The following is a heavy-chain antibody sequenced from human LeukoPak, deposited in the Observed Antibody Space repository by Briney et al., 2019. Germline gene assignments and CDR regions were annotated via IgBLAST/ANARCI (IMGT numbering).Heavy chain of an antibody. D-gene: IGHD3-22*01. J-gene: IGHJ4*02. Sequence: SETLSLTCTVSGGSISSSSYYWGWIRQPPGKGLEWIGRIYYSGSTYYNPSLKSRVTISVDTSKNQFSLKLSSVTAADTAVYYCARQRSGYYYFNYWGQGTLVTVSS. CDR2: IYYSGST. V-gene: IGHV4-39*01. CDR1: GGSISSSSYY. CDR3: ARQRSGYYYFNY.